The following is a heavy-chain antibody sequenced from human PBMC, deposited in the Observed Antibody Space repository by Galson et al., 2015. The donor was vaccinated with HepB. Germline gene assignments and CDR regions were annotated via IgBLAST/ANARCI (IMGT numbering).Heavy chain of an antibody. CDR2: INSDGSST. Sequence: SLRLSCAASGFTFSSYWMHWVRQAPGKRLVWVSRINSDGSSTSYADSVKGRFTISRDNAKNTLYLQMNSLRAEDTAVYYCARVGPAADYYYYYCMDVWGKGTTVTVSS. V-gene: IGHV3-74*01. J-gene: IGHJ6*03. CDR3: ARVGPAADYYYYYCMDV. CDR1: GFTFSSYW. D-gene: IGHD2-2*01.